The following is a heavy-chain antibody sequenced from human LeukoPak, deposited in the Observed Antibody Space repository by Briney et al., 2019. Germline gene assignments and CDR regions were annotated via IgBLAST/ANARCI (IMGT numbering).Heavy chain of an antibody. CDR2: ISSSSSLT. CDR3: ARCSAIRGYSYGYLDP. CDR1: GFTFSDYY. D-gene: IGHD5-18*01. J-gene: IGHJ5*02. Sequence: GESLKISCAASGFTFSDYYMSWIRQAPGKGLEWVSYISSSSSLTNYADSVTGRFTISIANAKNSLYLQMNSLRAEDTAVYYCARCSAIRGYSYGYLDPWGQGTLVTVSS. V-gene: IGHV3-11*03.